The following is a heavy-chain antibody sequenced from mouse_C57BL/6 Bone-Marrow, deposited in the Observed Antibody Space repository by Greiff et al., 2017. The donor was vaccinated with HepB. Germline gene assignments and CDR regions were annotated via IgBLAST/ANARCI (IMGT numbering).Heavy chain of an antibody. J-gene: IGHJ4*01. Sequence: QVQLQQPGAELVKPGASVKLSCKASGYTFTSYWMHWVKQRPGQGLEWIGMIHPNSGSTNYNEKFKSKATLTVDKSSSTAYMQLSSLTSEDSSVYYCARPLPPEAMDYGGQGTSVTVSS. V-gene: IGHV1-64*01. CDR1: GYTFTSYW. CDR3: ARPLPPEAMDY. CDR2: IHPNSGST.